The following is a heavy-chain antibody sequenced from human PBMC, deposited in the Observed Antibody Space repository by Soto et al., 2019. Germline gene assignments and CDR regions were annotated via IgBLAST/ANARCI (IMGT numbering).Heavy chain of an antibody. CDR1: GGTFSSYA. Sequence: QVQLVQSGAEVKKPGSSVKVSCKASGGTFSSYAISWVRQAPGQGLEWMGGIIPIFGTANYAQKFQGRVTIPADESTSTAYMELSSLRSEDTAVYYCAREGTMVRGVRLYYYYGMDVWGQGTTVTVSS. D-gene: IGHD3-10*01. CDR2: IIPIFGTA. V-gene: IGHV1-69*01. J-gene: IGHJ6*02. CDR3: AREGTMVRGVRLYYYYGMDV.